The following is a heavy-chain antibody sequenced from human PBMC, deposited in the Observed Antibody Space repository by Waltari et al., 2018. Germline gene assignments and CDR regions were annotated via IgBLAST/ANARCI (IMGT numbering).Heavy chain of an antibody. D-gene: IGHD1-26*01. Sequence: QVQLQQWGAGLLKPSETLSLTCAVYGGSFSGYYWSWIRQPPGKGLEWIGEINHSGSTNYNPSLKSRVTISVDTSKNQFSLKLSSVTAADTAVYYCARVGSSFLDFDLWGRGTLVTVSS. CDR3: ARVGSSFLDFDL. J-gene: IGHJ2*01. CDR1: GGSFSGYY. CDR2: INHSGST. V-gene: IGHV4-34*01.